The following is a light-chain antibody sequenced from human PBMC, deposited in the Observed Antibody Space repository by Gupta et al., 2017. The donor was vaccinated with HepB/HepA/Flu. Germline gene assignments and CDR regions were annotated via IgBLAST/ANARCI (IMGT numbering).Light chain of an antibody. CDR3: AAWDTSLNVVV. J-gene: IGLJ2*01. V-gene: IGLV1-44*01. CDR2: YND. Sequence: QSVLTQSTPVSGTPRQRVTLSCSGSSSNVGRNNVNWYQQIPGTAPKLLIYYNDERPSGVPDRISGPKSGTSASLAISGLQSEDEADYYFAAWDTSLNVVVFGGGTKLTVL. CDR1: SSNVGRNN.